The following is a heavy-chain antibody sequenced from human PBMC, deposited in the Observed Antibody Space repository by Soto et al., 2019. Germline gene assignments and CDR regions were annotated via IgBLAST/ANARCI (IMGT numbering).Heavy chain of an antibody. CDR1: GFTFSSYW. Sequence: PGGSLRLSCAASGFTFSSYWMSWVRQAPGKGLEWVANIKQDGSEKYYVDSVKGRFTISRDNAKNSLYLQMNSLRAEDTAAYYCARVPRRYYDFWSGYYTTGYFDYWGQGTLVTVSS. V-gene: IGHV3-7*05. CDR2: IKQDGSEK. J-gene: IGHJ4*02. CDR3: ARVPRRYYDFWSGYYTTGYFDY. D-gene: IGHD3-3*01.